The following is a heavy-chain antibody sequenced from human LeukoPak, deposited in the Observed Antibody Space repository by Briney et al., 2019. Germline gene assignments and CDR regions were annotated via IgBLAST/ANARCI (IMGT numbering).Heavy chain of an antibody. CDR1: GYSFTSYW. CDR3: AKVAVAGTGYYYYMDV. J-gene: IGHJ6*03. D-gene: IGHD6-19*01. V-gene: IGHV5-51*01. Sequence: PGESLKISCKGSGYSFTSYWIGWVRQMPGKGLEWMGIIYPGDSDTRYSPSFQGQVTISADKSISTAYLQWSSLKASDTAMYYCAKVAVAGTGYYYYMDVWGKGTTVTISS. CDR2: IYPGDSDT.